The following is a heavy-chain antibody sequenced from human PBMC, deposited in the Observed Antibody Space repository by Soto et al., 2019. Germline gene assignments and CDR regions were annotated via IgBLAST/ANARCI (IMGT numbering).Heavy chain of an antibody. J-gene: IGHJ6*02. Sequence: GGSLRLSCAASGFTFSSYGMHWVRQAPGKGLQWVAVTWYDESNKYYEDSVKGRFTVSRDNSKNTLYLQINSLRAEDTAVYYCARTRSAVTTFISSVYYGMDVWGQGTTVTVSS. V-gene: IGHV3-33*01. CDR2: TWYDESNK. D-gene: IGHD3-16*01. CDR3: ARTRSAVTTFISSVYYGMDV. CDR1: GFTFSSYG.